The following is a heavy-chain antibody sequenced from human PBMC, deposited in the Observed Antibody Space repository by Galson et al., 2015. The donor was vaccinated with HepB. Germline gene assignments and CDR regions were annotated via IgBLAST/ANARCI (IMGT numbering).Heavy chain of an antibody. J-gene: IGHJ6*03. D-gene: IGHD6-19*01. V-gene: IGHV3-7*01. CDR1: GFTFSSYW. CDR2: IKQDGSEK. Sequence: SLRLSCAASGFTFSSYWMSWVRQAPGKGLEWVANIKQDGSEKYYVDSVKGRFTISRDNAKNSLYLQMNSLRAEDTAVYYCARLGGSGWYVIHYYYYMDVWGKGTTVTVSS. CDR3: ARLGGSGWYVIHYYYYMDV.